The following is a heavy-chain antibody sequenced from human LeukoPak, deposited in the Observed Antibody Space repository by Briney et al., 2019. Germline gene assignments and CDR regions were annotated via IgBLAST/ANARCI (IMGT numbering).Heavy chain of an antibody. CDR2: ISSSSSYI. D-gene: IGHD3-10*01. CDR3: ARRLSGTFYYGMDV. CDR1: GFTFSSYS. V-gene: IGHV3-21*04. J-gene: IGHJ6*02. Sequence: GGSLRLSCAASGFTFSSYSMNWVRQAPGKGLEWVSSISSSSSYIYYADSVKGRFTISRDNAKNSLYLQMNSLRAEDTAVYYCARRLSGTFYYGMDVWGQGTTVTVSS.